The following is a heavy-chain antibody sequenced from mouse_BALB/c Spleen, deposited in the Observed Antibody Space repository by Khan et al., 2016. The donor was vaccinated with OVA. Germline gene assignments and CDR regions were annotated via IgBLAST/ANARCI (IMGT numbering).Heavy chain of an antibody. CDR2: MNPSTGYS. V-gene: IGHV1-7*01. D-gene: IGHD1-1*01. CDR1: GYIFTSYW. J-gene: IGHJ3*01. Sequence: QVQLKQSGAELAKPGASVKMSCKASGYIFTSYWMHWVKQRPRQGLEWIGYMNPSTGYSEYNQKFKDKATLTADKSSTTAYMQLSSLTSEDSAVYYCARSGYGSLAYWGQGTLVTVSA. CDR3: ARSGYGSLAY.